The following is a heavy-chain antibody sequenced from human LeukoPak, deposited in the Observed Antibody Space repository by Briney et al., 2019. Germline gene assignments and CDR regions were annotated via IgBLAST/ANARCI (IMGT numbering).Heavy chain of an antibody. Sequence: TGGSLRLSCAASGFTFSTYAMSWVRQAPGKGLEWVSGITSSGGSTYLADSVKGRFSISRDNSNNMLYLQMNSLRAEDTAEYYCAKVETENSNYGAFDNWGQGTLVTVSS. V-gene: IGHV3-23*01. CDR3: AKVETENSNYGAFDN. CDR2: ITSSGGST. D-gene: IGHD4-11*01. CDR1: GFTFSTYA. J-gene: IGHJ4*02.